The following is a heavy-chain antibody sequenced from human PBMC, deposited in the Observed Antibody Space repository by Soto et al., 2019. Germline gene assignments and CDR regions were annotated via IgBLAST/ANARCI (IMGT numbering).Heavy chain of an antibody. J-gene: IGHJ4*02. CDR2: IYYSGST. Sequence: NPSDTLSLTCTVSGGSISSYYWSWIRQPPGKGLEWIGYIYYSGSTNYNPSLKSRVTISVDTSKNQFSLKLSSVTAADTAVYYCARDFSGWYFDYWGQGTLVTVSS. CDR3: ARDFSGWYFDY. CDR1: GGSISSYY. V-gene: IGHV4-59*01. D-gene: IGHD6-19*01.